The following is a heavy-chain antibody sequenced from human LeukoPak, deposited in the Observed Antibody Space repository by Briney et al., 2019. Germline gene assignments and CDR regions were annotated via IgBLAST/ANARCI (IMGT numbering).Heavy chain of an antibody. CDR3: ARDPYRFAFDI. V-gene: IGHV3-7*03. J-gene: IGHJ3*02. Sequence: GGSLRLSCAASGFSFSTIYMSWVRQTPGQGLEWVANINVDGTAEYYVDSVKGRFTISRDNAKNSLYLQMNSLRAEDTAVYYCARDPYRFAFDIWGQGTVVLVSP. CDR2: INVDGTAE. CDR1: GFSFSTIY. D-gene: IGHD1-26*01.